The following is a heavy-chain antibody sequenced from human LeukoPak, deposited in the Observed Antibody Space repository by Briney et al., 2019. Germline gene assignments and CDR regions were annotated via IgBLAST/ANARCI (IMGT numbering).Heavy chain of an antibody. V-gene: IGHV4-59*12. D-gene: IGHD5-18*01. Sequence: SETLSLTCTVSGGSISSYYWSWIRQPPGKGLEWIGDIYYSGYTNYNPSLKSRVTISVDTSKNQFSLKLSSVTAADTAVYYCASVDTATGGYRWGQGTLVTVSS. CDR3: ASVDTATGGYR. CDR2: IYYSGYT. CDR1: GGSISSYY. J-gene: IGHJ4*02.